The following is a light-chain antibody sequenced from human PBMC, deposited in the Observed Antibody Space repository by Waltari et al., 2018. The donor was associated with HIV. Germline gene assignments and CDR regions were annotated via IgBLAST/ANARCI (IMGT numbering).Light chain of an antibody. J-gene: IGLJ2*01. V-gene: IGLV1-47*01. CDR2: RNN. Sequence: QPVLTQPPSASGPPAQRVPISCSGSRSNTGRNYVHLYQQLPGTTPKLLIYRNNQRPSGVPDRFSGSKSGTSASLAISGLRSEHEADYYCAAWDDSLRGVVFGGGTKLTVL. CDR3: AAWDDSLRGVV. CDR1: RSNTGRNY.